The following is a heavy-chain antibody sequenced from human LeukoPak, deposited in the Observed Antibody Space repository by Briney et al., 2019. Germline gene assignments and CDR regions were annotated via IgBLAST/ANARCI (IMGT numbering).Heavy chain of an antibody. V-gene: IGHV1-18*01. D-gene: IGHD2-2*02. Sequence: ASVKVSCKASGYTFTSYGISWVQQAPGQGLEWMGWISAYNGNTNYAQKLQGRVTMTTDTSTSTAYMELRSLRSDDTAVYYCARVCGSTSCYTLFDYWGQGTLVTVSS. CDR1: GYTFTSYG. CDR2: ISAYNGNT. J-gene: IGHJ4*02. CDR3: ARVCGSTSCYTLFDY.